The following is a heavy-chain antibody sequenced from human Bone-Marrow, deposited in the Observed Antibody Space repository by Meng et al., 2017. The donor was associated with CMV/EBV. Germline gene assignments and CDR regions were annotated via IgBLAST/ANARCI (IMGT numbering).Heavy chain of an antibody. D-gene: IGHD2-2*03. CDR3: ARGGYCSSTSCLNYYYGMDV. J-gene: IGHJ6*02. CDR2: IKSKTDGGTT. V-gene: IGHV3-15*01. CDR1: GFTFSNAW. Sequence: GGSLRLSCAASGFTFSNAWMSWVRQAPGKGLEWVGLIKSKTDGGTTDYAAPVKGRFTISRDDSKNTLYLQMNSLKTEDTAVYYCARGGYCSSTSCLNYYYGMDVWGQGTTVTVSS.